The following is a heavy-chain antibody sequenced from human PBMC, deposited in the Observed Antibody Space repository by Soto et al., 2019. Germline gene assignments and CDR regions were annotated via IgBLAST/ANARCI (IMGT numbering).Heavy chain of an antibody. V-gene: IGHV4-39*01. CDR3: IFGVVISGFDY. CDR1: GGSISSSSYY. D-gene: IGHD3-3*01. CDR2: IYYSGST. J-gene: IGHJ4*02. Sequence: SETLSLTCTVSGGSISSSSYYWGWIRQPPGKGLEWIGSIYYSGSTYYNPSLKSRVTISVDTSKNQFSLKLSSVTAADTAVYYAIFGVVISGFDYWGQGTLVTVSS.